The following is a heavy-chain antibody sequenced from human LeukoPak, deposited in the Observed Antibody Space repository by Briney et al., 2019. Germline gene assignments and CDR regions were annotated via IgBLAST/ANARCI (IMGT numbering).Heavy chain of an antibody. D-gene: IGHD2-21*01. V-gene: IGHV3-33*01. CDR2: MWYDGSNK. CDR3: ASGEEYFQH. J-gene: IGHJ1*01. Sequence: GRSLRLSCAASGFTFSSYGMHWVRQAPGKGLEWVAVMWYDGSNKYYADSVKGRFTISRDNSKNTLYLQMNSLRAEDTAVYYCASGEEYFQHWGQGTLVTVSS. CDR1: GFTFSSYG.